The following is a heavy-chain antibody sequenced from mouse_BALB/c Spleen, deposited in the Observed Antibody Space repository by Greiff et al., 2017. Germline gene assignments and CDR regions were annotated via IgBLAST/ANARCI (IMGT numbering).Heavy chain of an antibody. CDR3: VRQDYGSSHDWYFDV. V-gene: IGHV10-1*02. CDR2: IRSKSNNYAT. J-gene: IGHJ1*01. D-gene: IGHD1-1*01. Sequence: EVKLVESGGGLVQPKGSLKLSCAASGFTFNTYAMNWVRQAPGKGLEWVARIRSKSNNYATYYADSVKDRFTISRDDSQSMLYLQMNNLKTEDTAMYYCVRQDYGSSHDWYFDVWGAGTTVTVAS. CDR1: GFTFNTYA.